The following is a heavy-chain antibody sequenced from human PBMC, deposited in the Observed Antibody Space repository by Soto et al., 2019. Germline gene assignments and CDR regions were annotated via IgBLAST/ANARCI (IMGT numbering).Heavy chain of an antibody. Sequence: EVQLLESGGGLVQPGGSLRLSCVASGLTFSSSSMSWVRQAPGKWLEWVSASTGGGSTFYADSVKGRFTISRDNSKNTLYLQMNSLRAEDAAVYFCAKLVRYWGQGTRVTVSS. CDR3: AKLVRY. CDR2: STGGGST. J-gene: IGHJ4*02. CDR1: GLTFSSSS. V-gene: IGHV3-23*01. D-gene: IGHD6-6*01.